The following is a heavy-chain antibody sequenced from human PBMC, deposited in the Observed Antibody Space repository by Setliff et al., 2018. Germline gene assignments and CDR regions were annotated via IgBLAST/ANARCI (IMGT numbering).Heavy chain of an antibody. CDR3: ARDRGSGSYFLRYFDY. D-gene: IGHD1-26*01. V-gene: IGHV4-61*09. Sequence: SETLSLTCTVSGGSISSGSYYWSWIRQPAGKGLEWIGHIYTSGSTNYNPSLKSRVTISVDTSKNQFSLKLSSVTAADTAVYYCARDRGSGSYFLRYFDYWGQGTLVTVS. J-gene: IGHJ4*02. CDR1: GGSISSGSYY. CDR2: IYTSGST.